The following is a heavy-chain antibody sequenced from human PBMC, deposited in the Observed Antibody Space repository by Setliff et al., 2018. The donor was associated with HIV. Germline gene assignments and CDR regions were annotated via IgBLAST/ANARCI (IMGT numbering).Heavy chain of an antibody. J-gene: IGHJ4*02. CDR3: GGAAPRSGQGSIDY. CDR2: INHSGST. D-gene: IGHD2-15*01. CDR1: GESFSDYF. Sequence: PSETLSLTCAVYGESFSDYFWSWIRQPPGKGLEWIGEINHSGSTYYNSSLKSRVTISVDTSKNHFSLKLTSATAADRAVYYCGGAAPRSGQGSIDYWGQGTLVTVSS. V-gene: IGHV4-34*01.